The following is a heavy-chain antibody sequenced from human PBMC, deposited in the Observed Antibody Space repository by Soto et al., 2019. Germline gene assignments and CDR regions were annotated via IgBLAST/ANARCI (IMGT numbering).Heavy chain of an antibody. J-gene: IGHJ4*02. D-gene: IGHD1-26*01. CDR3: ARGVSAGVDY. CDR2: MQPSTGRT. Sequence: QVQLVQSGAEVREPGASVKVSCKASGYSFTSLDINWVRQTAGQGLEWMGWMQPSTGRTGYAQKFQGRVTMTRDTAINTDYMELTTLTSDDTAFYYCARGVSAGVDYWGQVALVTVSS. CDR1: GYSFTSLD. V-gene: IGHV1-8*01.